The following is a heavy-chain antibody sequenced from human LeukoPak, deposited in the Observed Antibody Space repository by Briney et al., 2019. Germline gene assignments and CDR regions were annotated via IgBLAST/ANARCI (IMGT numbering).Heavy chain of an antibody. D-gene: IGHD1-26*01. CDR2: INPSGGST. Sequence: GASVRVSCKTSGYSFTSYYIHWVRPAPGQGLEWMGIINPSGGSTTYAQKFQGRLTMASDTSTSTVYMELSSLRSEDTAMYYCARSSAYYNEAVIWGQGTMVTVSS. CDR1: GYSFTSYY. J-gene: IGHJ3*02. V-gene: IGHV1-46*01. CDR3: ARSSAYYNEAVI.